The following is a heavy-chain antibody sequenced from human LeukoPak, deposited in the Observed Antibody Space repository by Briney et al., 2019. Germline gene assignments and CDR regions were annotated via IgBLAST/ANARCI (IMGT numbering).Heavy chain of an antibody. D-gene: IGHD1-20*01. CDR2: ISSNGGST. CDR1: GFTFSSYA. CDR3: ARDPSNWNDGGLPYYFDY. Sequence: SGGSLRLSCAASGFTFSSYAMHWVRQAPGKGLESVSAISSNGGSTYYANSVKGRFTISRDNSKNTLYLQMGSLRAEDMAVYYCARDPSNWNDGGLPYYFDYWGQGTLVTVSS. V-gene: IGHV3-64*01. J-gene: IGHJ4*02.